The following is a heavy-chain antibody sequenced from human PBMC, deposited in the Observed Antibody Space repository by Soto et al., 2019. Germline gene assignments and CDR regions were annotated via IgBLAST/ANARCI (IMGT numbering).Heavy chain of an antibody. D-gene: IGHD2-21*02. CDR3: ARVVTAKFDY. CDR1: GGSVSSGSYY. V-gene: IGHV4-61*01. CDR2: IYYSGST. Sequence: SETLSLTCTVSGGSVSSGSYYWSWIRQPPGKGLEWIGYIYYSGSTNYNPSLKSRVTISVDTSKNQFSLKLSSVTAADTAVYYCARVVTAKFDYWGQGTLVTVPS. J-gene: IGHJ4*02.